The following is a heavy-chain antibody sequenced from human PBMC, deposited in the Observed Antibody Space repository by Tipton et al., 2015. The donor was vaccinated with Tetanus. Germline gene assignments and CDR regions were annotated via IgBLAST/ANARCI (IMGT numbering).Heavy chain of an antibody. CDR3: ARDVVDYYGSGHDWFDP. D-gene: IGHD3-10*01. CDR2: IYYSGST. CDR1: GGSVSSGSYY. Sequence: TLSLTCTVSGGSVSSGSYYWSWIRQPPGKGLEWIGYIYYSGSTNYNPSLKSRVTISVDTSKNQFSLKLSSVTAADTAVYYCARDVVDYYGSGHDWFDPWGQGTLVTVSS. V-gene: IGHV4-61*01. J-gene: IGHJ5*02.